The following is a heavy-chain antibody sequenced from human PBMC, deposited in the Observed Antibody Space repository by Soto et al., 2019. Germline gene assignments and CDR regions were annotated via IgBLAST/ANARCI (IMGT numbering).Heavy chain of an antibody. D-gene: IGHD5-18*01. J-gene: IGHJ5*02. CDR3: ARDRPHSAFDP. V-gene: IGHV3-74*03. Sequence: PGGSLRLSCAASGFSLGNHWMHWVRQAPGKGLVWVSYINTDGSDTTYADSVKGRFTISRDNAKNTLYLQMNSLGAEDTAVYYCARDRPHSAFDPWGQGTLVTVSS. CDR1: GFSLGNHW. CDR2: INTDGSDT.